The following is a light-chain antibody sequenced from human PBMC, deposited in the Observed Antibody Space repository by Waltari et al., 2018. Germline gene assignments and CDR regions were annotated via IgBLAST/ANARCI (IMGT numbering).Light chain of an antibody. J-gene: IGKJ2*01. V-gene: IGKV1-39*01. CDR1: QSISSY. CDR3: QQSYNTPRT. Sequence: DRVTITCRASQSISSYLNSYLNWYQQKPGKAPKLLIYAASSLQSGVPSRFSGSGSGTDFTLTISSLQPEDFGTYYCQQSYNTPRTFGQGTKLEIK. CDR2: AAS.